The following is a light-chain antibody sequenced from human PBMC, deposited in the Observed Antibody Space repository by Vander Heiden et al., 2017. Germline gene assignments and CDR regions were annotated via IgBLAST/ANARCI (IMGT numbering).Light chain of an antibody. Sequence: QSVLTQPRSVSGTPGQSVTISCSGSSSNIGTNYVYWYKHLPGTAPTLLMFRNDERPSGVPGRFSGSKSGTSASLAIGGLRSEDEADYYCAAWDNSLSVVFGGGTKVTVL. CDR3: AAWDNSLSVV. J-gene: IGLJ2*01. CDR2: RND. CDR1: SSNIGTNY. V-gene: IGLV1-47*01.